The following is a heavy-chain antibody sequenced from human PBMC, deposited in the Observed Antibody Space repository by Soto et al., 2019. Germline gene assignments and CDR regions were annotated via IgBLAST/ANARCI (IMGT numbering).Heavy chain of an antibody. CDR1: GGTFSSYT. CDR3: ARDSATTIFRY. Sequence: SLKVSCKASGGTFSSYTISWVRQAPGQGLEWMGRIIPILGIANYAQKFQGRVTITADKSTSTAYMELSSLRSEDTAVYYCARDSATTIFRYWGQGTLVNVS. CDR2: IIPILGIA. V-gene: IGHV1-69*04. J-gene: IGHJ4*02. D-gene: IGHD3-3*01.